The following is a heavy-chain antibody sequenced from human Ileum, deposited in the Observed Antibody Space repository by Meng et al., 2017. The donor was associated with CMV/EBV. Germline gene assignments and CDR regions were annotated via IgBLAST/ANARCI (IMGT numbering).Heavy chain of an antibody. CDR3: VRDNDFSNYY. Sequence: GESLKISCAASGFTFSDYNMNWVRQAPGKGLEWVSLIHSSGTYMFYADSVKGRFTISRDNAKNSLYLQMNGLRVEDTAVYYCVRDNDFSNYYWGQGTLVTVSS. V-gene: IGHV3-21*06. D-gene: IGHD4-11*01. CDR2: IHSSGTYM. J-gene: IGHJ4*02. CDR1: GFTFSDYN.